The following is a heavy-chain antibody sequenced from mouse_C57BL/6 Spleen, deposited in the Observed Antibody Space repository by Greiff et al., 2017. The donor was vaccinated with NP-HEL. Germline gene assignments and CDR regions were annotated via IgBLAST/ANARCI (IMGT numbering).Heavy chain of an antibody. D-gene: IGHD1-1*01. V-gene: IGHV1-55*01. Sequence: QVQLQQPGAELVKPGASVKMSCKASGYTFTSYWITWVKQRPGQGLEWIGDIYPGSGSTNYNEKFKSKATLTVDTSSSTAYMQLSSLTSEDSAVYYCARSRTTVVARDFDDWGQGTTLTVSS. CDR2: IYPGSGST. CDR1: GYTFTSYW. J-gene: IGHJ2*01. CDR3: ARSRTTVVARDFDD.